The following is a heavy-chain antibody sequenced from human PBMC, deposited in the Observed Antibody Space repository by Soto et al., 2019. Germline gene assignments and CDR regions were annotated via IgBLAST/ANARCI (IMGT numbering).Heavy chain of an antibody. J-gene: IGHJ4*02. CDR3: VRVAGLRTRDY. CDR1: GFTFSSYT. D-gene: IGHD2-15*01. V-gene: IGHV3-21*01. Sequence: EVQLVESGGGLVKPGGSLRLSCAASGFTFSSYTMSWVRQAPGKGLEWVASISGTSNYIYYADPLKGRFTISRDNAKNSLFLQIDSLRAEDTALYYCVRVAGLRTRDYWGQGTRVTVSS. CDR2: ISGTSNYI.